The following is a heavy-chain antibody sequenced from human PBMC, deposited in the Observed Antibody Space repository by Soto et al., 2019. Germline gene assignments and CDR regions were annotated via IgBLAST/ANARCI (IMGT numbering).Heavy chain of an antibody. J-gene: IGHJ6*02. V-gene: IGHV1-18*01. CDR2: ISAYNGNT. D-gene: IGHD4-17*01. Sequence: QVQLVQSGAEVKKPGASVKVSCKASGYTFTSYGISWVRQAPGQGLEWMGWISAYNGNTNYAQKVQGRVTMTTDTSTSTAYMELRSLRSDDTAVYYCARDGRDYGDLLDYYYYGMDVWGQGTTVTVSS. CDR3: ARDGRDYGDLLDYYYYGMDV. CDR1: GYTFTSYG.